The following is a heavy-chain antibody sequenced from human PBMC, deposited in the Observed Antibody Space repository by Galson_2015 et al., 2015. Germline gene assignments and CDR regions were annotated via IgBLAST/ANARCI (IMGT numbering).Heavy chain of an antibody. CDR2: INTSGGST. CDR3: ERGRGSCGMNYPDY. Sequence: SVKVSCKASGYTFTSYYLHWVRQAPGQGLEWMGIINTSGGSTTYAQKLQGRFTMTRDTSTSTLYMELSSLRSEDTAVYYCERGRGSCGMNYPDYWGQGTLVTVSS. D-gene: IGHD2-15*01. J-gene: IGHJ4*02. CDR1: GYTFTSYY. V-gene: IGHV1-46*04.